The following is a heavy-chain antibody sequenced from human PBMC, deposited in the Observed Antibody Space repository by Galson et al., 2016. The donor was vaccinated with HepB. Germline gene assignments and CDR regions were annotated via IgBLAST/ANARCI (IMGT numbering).Heavy chain of an antibody. CDR2: ISDSEST. D-gene: IGHD6-19*01. V-gene: IGHV4-61*01. CDR1: GGSVSSASHY. CDR3: ARDQVRNQWLASFYYYGVDV. J-gene: IGHJ6*02. Sequence: SETLSLTCTVSGGSVSSASHYWSWVRQPTGKGLEWIGYISDSESTNYNPSLKGRVTISLDRSKNQFSLRLNSVIAADTAIYYCARDQVRNQWLASFYYYGVDVWGQGTTVTVAS.